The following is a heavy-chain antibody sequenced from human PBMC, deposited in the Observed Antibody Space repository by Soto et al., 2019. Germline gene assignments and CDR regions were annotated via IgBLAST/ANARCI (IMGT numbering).Heavy chain of an antibody. V-gene: IGHV3-30*03. D-gene: IGHD5-12*01. CDR2: ISYDGSNK. J-gene: IGHJ4*02. CDR1: GFTFSSYG. Sequence: GGSLRLSCAASGFTFSSYGMLWVRQAPGKGLEWVAVISYDGSNKYYADSVKGRFTISRDNSKNTLYLQMNSLRAEDTAAYYRVCLVATEPLFDYWGQGTLVTVSS. CDR3: VCLVATEPLFDY.